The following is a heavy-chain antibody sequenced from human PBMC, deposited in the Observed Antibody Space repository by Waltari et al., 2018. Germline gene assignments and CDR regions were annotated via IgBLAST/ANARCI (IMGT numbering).Heavy chain of an antibody. J-gene: IGHJ4*02. CDR2: SFSDGKT. CDR3: ARDSRGGLFFDY. CDR1: GFTVSSNY. Sequence: EVQLVESGGGFIQSGGSLRLSCAASGFTVSSNYMSWVRQAPGKVLGWVSVSFSDGKTYYADSVKGRFTISRDNSKNTLYLQINSLRAEDTAVYYCARDSRGGLFFDYWGQGTLVTVSS. V-gene: IGHV3-53*01.